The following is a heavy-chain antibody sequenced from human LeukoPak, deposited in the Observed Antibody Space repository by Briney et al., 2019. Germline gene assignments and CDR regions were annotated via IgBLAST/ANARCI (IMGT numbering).Heavy chain of an antibody. J-gene: IGHJ4*02. CDR1: GGSISGYY. Sequence: SETLSLTCSVSGGSISGYYWSWIRQPPGKGLELIGYIYYSGSTNYSPSLKSRVTISVDTSKNQFSLKLSSVTAADTAVYYCARGNDYDFWSGYGLHYWGQGTLVTVSS. CDR2: IYYSGST. CDR3: ARGNDYDFWSGYGLHY. V-gene: IGHV4-59*08. D-gene: IGHD3-3*01.